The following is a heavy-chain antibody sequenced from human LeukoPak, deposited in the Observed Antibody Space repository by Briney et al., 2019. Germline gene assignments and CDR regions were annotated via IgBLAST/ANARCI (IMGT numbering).Heavy chain of an antibody. V-gene: IGHV1-69*04. CDR1: RGTFSSYA. CDR3: ARAAISYCGGDCYPPFDY. J-gene: IGHJ4*02. CDR2: IIPILGIA. D-gene: IGHD2-21*02. Sequence: EASVKVSCKASRGTFSSYAISWVRQAPGQGLECMGRIIPILGIANYAQKFEGRVTITADKSTSTAYMELSSLRSEDTAVYYCARAAISYCGGDCYPPFDYWGQGTLVTVFS.